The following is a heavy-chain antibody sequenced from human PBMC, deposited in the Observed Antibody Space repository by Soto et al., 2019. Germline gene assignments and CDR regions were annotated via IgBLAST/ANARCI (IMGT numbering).Heavy chain of an antibody. CDR2: INHSGST. Sequence: SETLSLTCAVYGGSFSGYYWSWIRQPPGKGLEWIGEINHSGSTNYNPSLKSRVTISVDTSKNQFSLKLSSVTAADTAVYYCAGRRWFDPWGQGTLVTVSS. J-gene: IGHJ5*02. CDR1: GGSFSGYY. V-gene: IGHV4-34*01. CDR3: AGRRWFDP.